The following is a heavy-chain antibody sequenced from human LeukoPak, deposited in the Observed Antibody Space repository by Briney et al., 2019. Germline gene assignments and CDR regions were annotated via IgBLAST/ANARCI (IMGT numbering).Heavy chain of an antibody. CDR1: GLTFSSSW. CDR3: ARGGGNPDY. V-gene: IGHV3-7*01. Sequence: GGSLRLSCAASGLTFSSSWMSWVRQAPRQGLEWVANIKPDGGEQYYVDSVKGRFAISRDNAKNSLYLQMNSLRAEDTAVYYCARGGGNPDYWGQGTLVTVSS. D-gene: IGHD4-23*01. J-gene: IGHJ4*02. CDR2: IKPDGGEQ.